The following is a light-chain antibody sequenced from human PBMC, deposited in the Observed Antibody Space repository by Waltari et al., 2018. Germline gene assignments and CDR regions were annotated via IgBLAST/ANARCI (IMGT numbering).Light chain of an antibody. CDR2: DVS. CDR3: SSYTSSSTWV. CDR1: SSDVGGYNY. Sequence: QSALTQPASVSGSPGQSITLSCTGTSSDVGGYNYVSWYQQHPGIAPKLMIYDVSNRPSGVSNRFSGSKSGNTASLTISGLQAEDEADYYCSSYTSSSTWVFGGGTKLTVL. V-gene: IGLV2-14*03. J-gene: IGLJ3*02.